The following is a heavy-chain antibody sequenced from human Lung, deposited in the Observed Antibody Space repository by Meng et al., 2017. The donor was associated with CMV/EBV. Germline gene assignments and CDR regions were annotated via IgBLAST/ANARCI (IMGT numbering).Heavy chain of an antibody. V-gene: IGHV1-24*01. CDR3: AVFGLVGSLDAFDV. J-gene: IGHJ3*01. Sequence: ASVNVSCKVSGYRLSELSMHWVRQAPGEGLEWMGVFDLEDSKTIYEQKFQGRVTMTEDTSTDTAYMDLSSLRSDDKAVYYCAVFGLVGSLDAFDVWGQGTMVTVSS. D-gene: IGHD3/OR15-3a*01. CDR1: GYRLSELS. CDR2: FDLEDSKT.